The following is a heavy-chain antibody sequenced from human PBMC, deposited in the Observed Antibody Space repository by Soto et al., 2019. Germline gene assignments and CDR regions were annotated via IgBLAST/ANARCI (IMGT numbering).Heavy chain of an antibody. V-gene: IGHV3-21*01. D-gene: IGHD3-9*01. Sequence: GGSLRLSCAASGFTFSSYSMNWVRQAPGKGLEWVSSISSSSSYIYYADSVKGRFTISRDNAKNSLYLQMNSLRAEDTAVYYCAREAHDILTGLIPWGQGTLVTVSS. CDR1: GFTFSSYS. J-gene: IGHJ5*02. CDR2: ISSSSSYI. CDR3: AREAHDILTGLIP.